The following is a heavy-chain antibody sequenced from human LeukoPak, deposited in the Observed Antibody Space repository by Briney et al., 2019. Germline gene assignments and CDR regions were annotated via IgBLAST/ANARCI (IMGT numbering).Heavy chain of an antibody. CDR2: MNPNSGNT. CDR3: ARPYYFVIDAFDI. CDR1: GYTFTSYD. V-gene: IGHV1-8*03. D-gene: IGHD3-10*01. Sequence: ASVKVSCKASGYTFTSYDINWVRQATGQGLEWMGWMNPNSGNTGYAQKFQGRVTITRKTSISTAYMELSSLRSEDTAVYYCARPYYFVIDAFDIWGKGTMVTVSS. J-gene: IGHJ3*02.